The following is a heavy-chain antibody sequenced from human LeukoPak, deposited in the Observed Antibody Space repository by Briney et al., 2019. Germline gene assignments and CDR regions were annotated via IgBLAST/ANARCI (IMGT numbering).Heavy chain of an antibody. CDR2: IYYSGST. CDR3: ARDPGGYFDY. Sequence: KPSETLSLTCTVSGGSISSYYWSWLRQPPGKGLEWIGYIYYSGSTNYNPSLKSRVTISVDTSKNQFSLKLSSVTAADTAVYYCARDPGGYFDYWGQGTLVTVSS. CDR1: GGSISSYY. V-gene: IGHV4-59*01. J-gene: IGHJ4*02. D-gene: IGHD2-15*01.